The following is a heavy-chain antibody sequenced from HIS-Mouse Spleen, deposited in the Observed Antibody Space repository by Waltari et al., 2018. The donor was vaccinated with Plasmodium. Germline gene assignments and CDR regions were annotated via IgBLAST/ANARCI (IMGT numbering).Heavy chain of an antibody. D-gene: IGHD6-6*01. CDR3: ARGGYSSSSYYFDY. J-gene: IGHJ4*02. V-gene: IGHV4-59*01. Sequence: QVQLQESGPGLVKPSETLSLTCTVSGGSISSYYWSWLRQPPGKGLEWIAYIHYSGSTNYNPSLKSRVTISVDTSKNQFSLKLSSVTAADTAVFYCARGGYSSSSYYFDYWGQGTLVTVSS. CDR1: GGSISSYY. CDR2: IHYSGST.